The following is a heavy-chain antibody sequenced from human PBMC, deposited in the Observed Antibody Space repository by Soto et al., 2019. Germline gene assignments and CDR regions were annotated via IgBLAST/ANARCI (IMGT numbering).Heavy chain of an antibody. CDR2: ISAYNGNT. CDR3: ERGPFGEFYYYYGMDV. V-gene: IGHV1-18*01. Sequence: QVQLVQSGAEVKKPGASVKVSCKASGYTFTSYGISWVRQAPGQGLEWMGRISAYNGNTNYAQKLQGRVTMTTDTPTSTGYMELRSLRSDDTAVYYCERGPFGEFYYYYGMDVWGQGTTVTVSS. J-gene: IGHJ6*02. CDR1: GYTFTSYG. D-gene: IGHD3-10*01.